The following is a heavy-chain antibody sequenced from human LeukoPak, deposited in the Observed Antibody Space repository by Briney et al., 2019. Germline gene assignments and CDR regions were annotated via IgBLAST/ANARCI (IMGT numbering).Heavy chain of an antibody. D-gene: IGHD1-1*01. V-gene: IGHV3-48*03. J-gene: IGHJ6*02. CDR3: ARDVQLERQTYYYYYGMDV. CDR2: ISSSGSTR. CDR1: GFTFSSYE. Sequence: TGGSLRLSCAASGFTFSSYEMNWVRQAPGKGLEWVSYISSSGSTRYYADSVKGRFTISRDNAKNSLYLQMNSLRAEDTAVYYCARDVQLERQTYYYYYGMDVWGQGTTVTVSS.